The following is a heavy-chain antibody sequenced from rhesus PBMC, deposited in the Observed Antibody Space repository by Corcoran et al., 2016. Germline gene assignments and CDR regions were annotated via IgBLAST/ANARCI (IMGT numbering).Heavy chain of an antibody. V-gene: IGHV5-2*01. CDR3: CLLGGTTFDY. CDR1: GYSFTSFL. J-gene: IGHJ4*01. D-gene: IGHD1-44*01. CDR2: IDPSNSDT. Sequence: EVQLVQSGAEVKRPGESLKISCKTSGYSFTSFLINWVRQMPVKGLEWMGAIDPSNSDTRYSPSFQGQVTISADKSISTTFLQWSSLKASDSATYYCCLLGGTTFDYWGQGVLVTVSS.